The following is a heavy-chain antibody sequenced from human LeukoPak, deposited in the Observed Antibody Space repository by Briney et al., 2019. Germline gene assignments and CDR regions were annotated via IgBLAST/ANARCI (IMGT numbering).Heavy chain of an antibody. CDR1: GFTFSSYS. CDR3: ARDSDYGGNSGDY. Sequence: PGGSLRLSCAASGFTFSSYSMNWVRQAPGKGLEWVSYISSSSSTIYYADSVKGRFTISRDNAKNSLYLQMNSLRAEDTAVYYCARDSDYGGNSGDYWGQGTLVTVSS. D-gene: IGHD4-23*01. CDR2: ISSSSSTI. J-gene: IGHJ4*02. V-gene: IGHV3-48*01.